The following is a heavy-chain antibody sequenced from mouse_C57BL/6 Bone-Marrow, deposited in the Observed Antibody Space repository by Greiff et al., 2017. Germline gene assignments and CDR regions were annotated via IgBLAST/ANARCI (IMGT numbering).Heavy chain of an antibody. D-gene: IGHD1-1*01. Sequence: QVQLQQSGAELMKPGASVKLSCKATGYTFTGYWIEWVKQRPGHGLEWIGEILPGSGSTNYNVKFKGKATFTADTSSNTAYMHLSSLTTEDSAIYYCARGYGSSYWYFDVWGTGTTVTVSS. V-gene: IGHV1-9*01. CDR3: ARGYGSSYWYFDV. CDR2: ILPGSGST. J-gene: IGHJ1*03. CDR1: GYTFTGYW.